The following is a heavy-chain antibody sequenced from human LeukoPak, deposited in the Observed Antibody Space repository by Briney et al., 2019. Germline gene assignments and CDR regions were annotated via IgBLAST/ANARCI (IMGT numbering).Heavy chain of an antibody. CDR1: GFTFSNYA. D-gene: IGHD5-18*01. J-gene: IGHJ4*02. CDR2: ISGSGGTT. Sequence: GGSLRLSCAASGFTFSNYAVSWVRQAPGKGLEWVSKISGSGGTTNYADSVKGRFTISRDNSKNTLYLQMNSLRAEDTAVYYCARDPEVGGMVNLDYWGQGTLVTVSS. V-gene: IGHV3-23*01. CDR3: ARDPEVGGMVNLDY.